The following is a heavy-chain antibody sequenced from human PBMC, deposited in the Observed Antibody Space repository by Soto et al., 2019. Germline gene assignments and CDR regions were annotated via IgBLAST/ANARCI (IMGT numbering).Heavy chain of an antibody. Sequence: WESLKISCKGSGYTFTIYWITWVRQMPGRGLEWMGRIDPSDSYTNYSPSFEGHVTISADRSINTAFLQWGGLKASDTAMYYCATQKRYCTSANCYTLFDHWGQGTLVTVSS. J-gene: IGHJ4*02. V-gene: IGHV5-10-1*01. D-gene: IGHD2-2*02. CDR2: IDPSDSYT. CDR3: ATQKRYCTSANCYTLFDH. CDR1: GYTFTIYW.